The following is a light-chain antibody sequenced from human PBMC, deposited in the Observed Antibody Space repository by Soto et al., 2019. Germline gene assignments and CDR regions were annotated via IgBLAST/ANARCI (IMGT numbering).Light chain of an antibody. Sequence: AIQVTQSPSSLSASVGDRVTITCRTSQGIRSALGWYQQKPGKVPKLLIYAASTLQSGVPSRFSGSGSGRDFTLTISSLQPEDFATYDCLLDYSYFWAFGQGTKVDIK. V-gene: IGKV1-6*01. CDR1: QGIRSA. J-gene: IGKJ1*01. CDR2: AAS. CDR3: LLDYSYFWA.